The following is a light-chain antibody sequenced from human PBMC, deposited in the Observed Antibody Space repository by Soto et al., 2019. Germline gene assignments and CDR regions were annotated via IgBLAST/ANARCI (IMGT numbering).Light chain of an antibody. CDR3: LLYYGGAQLV. Sequence: QTVVTQEPSLTVSPGGTVTLTSSTGAVTSGYYPNWFQQKPGQTPRALIYSTSNKHSWSPARFSGSLLGGKAALTLSGVQPEDEAEYYCLLYYGGAQLVFGGGTKLTVL. CDR2: STS. V-gene: IGLV7-43*01. J-gene: IGLJ2*01. CDR1: TGAVTSGYY.